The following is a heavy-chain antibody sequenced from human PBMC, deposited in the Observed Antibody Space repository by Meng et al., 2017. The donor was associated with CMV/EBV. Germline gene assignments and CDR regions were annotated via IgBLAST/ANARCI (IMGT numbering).Heavy chain of an antibody. V-gene: IGHV3-11*04. CDR1: FTVSSNY. CDR3: ARDSEEQLEPALGIMDV. CDR2: ISSSGSTI. D-gene: IGHD1-1*01. J-gene: IGHJ6*02. Sequence: FTVSSNYMSWVRQAPGKGLEWVSYISSSGSTIYYADSVKGRFTISRDNAKNSLYLQMNSLRAEDTAVYYCARDSEEQLEPALGIMDVWGQGTTVTVSS.